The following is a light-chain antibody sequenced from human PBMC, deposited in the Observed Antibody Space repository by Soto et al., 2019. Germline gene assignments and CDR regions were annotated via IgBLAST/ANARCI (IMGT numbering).Light chain of an antibody. CDR1: QSIGTW. Sequence: DIQVTQSPSTLSASVGDRVTITCGASQSIGTWLAWYQQKPGKAPKLLIFDASTLESGVPSRFSGSGSGTEFTLTISSLQPEDFATYDCQQYDSFSVTFGQGTKVDIK. CDR2: DAS. J-gene: IGKJ1*01. CDR3: QQYDSFSVT. V-gene: IGKV1-5*01.